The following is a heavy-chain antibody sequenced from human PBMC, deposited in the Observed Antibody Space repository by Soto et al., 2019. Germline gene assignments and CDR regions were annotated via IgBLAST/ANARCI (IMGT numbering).Heavy chain of an antibody. CDR3: ARTQGYYFDH. V-gene: IGHV3-30*03. J-gene: IGHJ4*02. CDR1: GFIFNRYG. Sequence: QVQLVESGGGVVQPGRSLRLSCATSGFIFNRYGLQWVRQAPGKGLEWVTSISYDSFNKYYVDSVKGRFTISRDRSTNTVFLQMHNLRPEDTAAYYCARTQGYYFDHRGPGTLVTVSS. CDR2: ISYDSFNK.